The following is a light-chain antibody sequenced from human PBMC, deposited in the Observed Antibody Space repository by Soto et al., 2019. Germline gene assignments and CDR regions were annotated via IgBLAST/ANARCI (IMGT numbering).Light chain of an antibody. CDR2: GAS. J-gene: IGKJ1*01. CDR3: QQYDSSPLT. CDR1: QSVNSNY. V-gene: IGKV3-20*01. Sequence: EIVLTQSPGTLSLFPGERATLSCRASQSVNSNYLAWYQQKPGQAPRLLFSGASSRATGIPDRFSGSGSGTVFTLTISRLEPEDFAIYYCQQYDSSPLTFGQGTKVEIK.